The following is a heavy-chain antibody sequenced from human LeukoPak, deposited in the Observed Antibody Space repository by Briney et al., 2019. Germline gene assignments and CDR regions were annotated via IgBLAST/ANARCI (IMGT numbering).Heavy chain of an antibody. CDR1: GYTFTSYG. J-gene: IGHJ4*02. CDR3: ARAHDYGDPFDY. Sequence: ASVKVSCKASGYTFTSYGINWVRQAPGQGLEWMGWISAYNGNTNYAQKLQGRVTMTTDTSTSTAYMELRSLRSDDTAVYYCARAHDYGDPFDYWGQGTLVTVSS. V-gene: IGHV1-18*01. D-gene: IGHD4-17*01. CDR2: ISAYNGNT.